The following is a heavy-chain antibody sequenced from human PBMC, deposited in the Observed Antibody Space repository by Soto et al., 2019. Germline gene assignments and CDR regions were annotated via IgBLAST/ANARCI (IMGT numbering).Heavy chain of an antibody. CDR1: GFTFSSYA. V-gene: IGHV3-23*01. CDR2: ISGSGGST. Sequence: GGSLRLSCAASGFTFSSYAMSWVRQAPGKGLEWVSAISGSGGSTYYAHSGKGRFTISRDNSKNTLYRQMNSLRAEDTAVYYCANPTPALRYFDWLKMDVWGKGTTVTVSS. J-gene: IGHJ6*04. CDR3: ANPTPALRYFDWLKMDV. D-gene: IGHD3-9*01.